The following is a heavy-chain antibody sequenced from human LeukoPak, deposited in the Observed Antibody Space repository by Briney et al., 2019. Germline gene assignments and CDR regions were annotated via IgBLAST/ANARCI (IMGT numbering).Heavy chain of an antibody. CDR3: AKSATPWLPPFPY. V-gene: IGHV3-23*01. D-gene: IGHD5-12*01. Sequence: SGGSLRLSCAASGFTFSSYGMSWVRQAPGKGLEWVSAISGSGGSTYYADSVKGRFTISRDNSKNTLYLQMDSLRAEDTAIYCAKSATPWLPPFPYWGQGTLVTVSS. CDR2: ISGSGGST. J-gene: IGHJ4*02. CDR1: GFTFSSYG.